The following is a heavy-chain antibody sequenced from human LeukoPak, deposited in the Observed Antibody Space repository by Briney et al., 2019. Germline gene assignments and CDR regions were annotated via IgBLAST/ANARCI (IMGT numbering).Heavy chain of an antibody. CDR1: GFTFSSYA. D-gene: IGHD3-10*01. V-gene: IGHV3-23*01. CDR3: AKGRILWFGEQSDFDY. CDR2: ISDSGAYK. J-gene: IGHJ4*02. Sequence: GGSLRLSCAASGFTFSSYAMNWVRQAPGKGLEWISTISDSGAYKYYADFVKGRFTVSRDNSKNLVFLEMNSLRAEDTATYFCAKGRILWFGEQSDFDYWGQGTLVTVSS.